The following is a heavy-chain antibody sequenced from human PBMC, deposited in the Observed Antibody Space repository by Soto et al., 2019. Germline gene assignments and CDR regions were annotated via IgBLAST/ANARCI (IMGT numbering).Heavy chain of an antibody. V-gene: IGHV1-8*01. Sequence: PSVKVSCKASGYTFTSYDINWVRQATGQGLEWMGWMNPNSGNTGYAQKFQGRVTMTRNTSISTAYMELSSLRSEDTAVYYCARAVLERSRRRCYAIDVCGKATTVTVSS. CDR1: GYTFTSYD. CDR3: ARAVLERSRRRCYAIDV. D-gene: IGHD2-2*01. CDR2: MNPNSGNT. J-gene: IGHJ6*03.